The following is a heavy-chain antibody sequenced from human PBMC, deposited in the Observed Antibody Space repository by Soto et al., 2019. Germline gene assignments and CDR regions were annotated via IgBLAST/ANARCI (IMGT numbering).Heavy chain of an antibody. V-gene: IGHV1-3*01. CDR1: GYTFTSYA. D-gene: IGHD3-22*01. CDR2: INAGNGNT. CDR3: AREPSFYYDCSGPLDY. J-gene: IGHJ4*02. Sequence: ASVKVSCKASGYTFTSYAMHWVRQAPGQRLEWMGWINAGNGNTKYSQKFQGRVTMTRDTSASTAYMELSSLRSEDTAVYYCAREPSFYYDCSGPLDYWGQGTLVTVSS.